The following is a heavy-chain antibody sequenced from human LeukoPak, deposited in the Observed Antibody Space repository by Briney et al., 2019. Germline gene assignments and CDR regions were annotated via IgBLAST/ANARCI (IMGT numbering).Heavy chain of an antibody. CDR2: IYHSGST. CDR1: GYSISSGYY. V-gene: IGHV4-38-2*01. CDR3: AEVERRNY. D-gene: IGHD1-1*01. Sequence: PSETLSLTCAVSGYSISSGYYWGWIRQPPGKGLEWIGSIYHSGSTYYNPSLKSRVTISVDTSKNQFSLKLRFVTAADTAVYYCAEVERRNYWGQGTLVTVSS. J-gene: IGHJ4*02.